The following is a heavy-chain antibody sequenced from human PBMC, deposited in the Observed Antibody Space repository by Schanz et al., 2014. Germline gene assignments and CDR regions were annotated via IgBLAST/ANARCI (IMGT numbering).Heavy chain of an antibody. Sequence: QVQLVQSGAEVKKPGSSVKVSCTASGGTFSSYTISWMRQAPGQGLEWMGRIIPILGIANYAQKFQGRVTNTADKSTSTAYMDLSSLRPEDTAVYYCARSNYYDNSDYYNSFDYWGQGTLVTVSS. CDR3: ARSNYYDNSDYYNSFDY. CDR1: GGTFSSYT. CDR2: IIPILGIA. D-gene: IGHD3-22*01. V-gene: IGHV1-69*02. J-gene: IGHJ4*02.